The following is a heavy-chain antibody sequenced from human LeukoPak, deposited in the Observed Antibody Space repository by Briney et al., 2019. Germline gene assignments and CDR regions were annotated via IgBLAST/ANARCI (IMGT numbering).Heavy chain of an antibody. CDR2: INHSGNT. Sequence: RTSETLSLTCAVYGGSFSGYYWNWIRQPPGKGLEWIGEINHSGNTNYNPSLKSRVTISVDTSKNQSSLNLSSVTAADTAVCYCARSLYVSYYYYMDVWGKGTMVTVSS. CDR3: ARSLYVSYYYYMDV. CDR1: GGSFSGYY. V-gene: IGHV4-34*01. J-gene: IGHJ6*03. D-gene: IGHD2-8*01.